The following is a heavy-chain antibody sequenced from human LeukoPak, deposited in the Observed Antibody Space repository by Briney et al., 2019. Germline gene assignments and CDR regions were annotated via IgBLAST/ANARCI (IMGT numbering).Heavy chain of an antibody. CDR3: ARGAVATVHFYFDY. V-gene: IGHV3-30-3*01. CDR2: TFSNGNIA. J-gene: IGHJ4*02. Sequence: PGGSLRLSCTGSGFTLGSYALHWVRQAPGKGLEWVAVTFSNGNIAYYGDSVKGRFTISRDNSKNTLYLQMNSLRSEDTAIYYCARGAVATVHFYFDYWGQGALVTVSS. D-gene: IGHD5-12*01. CDR1: GFTLGSYA.